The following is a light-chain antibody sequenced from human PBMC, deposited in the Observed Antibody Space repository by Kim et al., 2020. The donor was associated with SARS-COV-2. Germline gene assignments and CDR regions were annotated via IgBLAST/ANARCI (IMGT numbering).Light chain of an antibody. J-gene: IGLJ1*01. CDR3: NSYTSSRTYV. V-gene: IGLV2-14*01. Sequence: QSALTQPASVSGSPGQSITISCTGTSSDVGGYNYVSWCQQHPGKAPKLMIYDVSKRPSGVSNRFSGSKSGNTASLTISGLQTEDEADYYCNSYTSSRTYVFGTGTKVTV. CDR2: DVS. CDR1: SSDVGGYNY.